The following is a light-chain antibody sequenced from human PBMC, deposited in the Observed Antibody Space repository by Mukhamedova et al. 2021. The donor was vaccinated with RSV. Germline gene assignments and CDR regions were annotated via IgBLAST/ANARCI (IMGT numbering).Light chain of an antibody. V-gene: IGKV1-39*01. J-gene: IGKJ2*01. CDR2: AAS. Sequence: WYQRRVHGQAPNLLIYAASSLQSGVPSRFNGSGAETEFTLTISSLQPEDFAAYYCQQSHSAPYTFGQGTTLEIK. CDR3: QQSHSAPYT.